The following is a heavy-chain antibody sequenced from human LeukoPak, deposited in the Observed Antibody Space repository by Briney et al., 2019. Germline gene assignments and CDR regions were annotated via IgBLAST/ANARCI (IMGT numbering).Heavy chain of an antibody. CDR3: ARVSQQLALHAFDI. V-gene: IGHV4-38-2*02. J-gene: IGHJ3*02. CDR2: IYHSGST. Sequence: SETLSLTCTVSGYSISSGYYWGWIRQPPGKGLEWIGSIYHSGSTYYNPSLKSRVTISVDTSKNQFSLKLSSVTAADTAVYYCARVSQQLALHAFDIWGQGTMVTVSS. CDR1: GYSISSGYY. D-gene: IGHD6-13*01.